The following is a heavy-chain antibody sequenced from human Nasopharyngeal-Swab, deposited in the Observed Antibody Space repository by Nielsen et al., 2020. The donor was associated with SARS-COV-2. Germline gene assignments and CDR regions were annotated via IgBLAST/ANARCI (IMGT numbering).Heavy chain of an antibody. CDR2: IYYSGST. D-gene: IGHD6-13*01. J-gene: IGHJ6*02. V-gene: IGHV4-59*01. CDR3: ARVAAAGEDV. Sequence: RQAPGKGLEWIGYIYYSGSTNYNPSLKSRVTISVDTSKNQFSLKLSSVTAADTAVYYCARVAAAGEDVWGQGTTVTVSS.